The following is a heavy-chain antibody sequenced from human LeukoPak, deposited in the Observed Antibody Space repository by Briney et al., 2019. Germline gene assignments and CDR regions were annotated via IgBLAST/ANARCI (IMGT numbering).Heavy chain of an antibody. Sequence: GGSLRLSCAASGFTLSDYYMSWIRQAPGKGLEWVSYISSSGSIISYADSVKGRFTISRDNAKNSLYLQMNSLRAEDTAVYYCARDGLRNYYDSSGYFYDYWGQGTLVTLSS. D-gene: IGHD3-22*01. CDR2: ISSSGSII. J-gene: IGHJ4*02. CDR1: GFTLSDYY. V-gene: IGHV3-11*01. CDR3: ARDGLRNYYDSSGYFYDY.